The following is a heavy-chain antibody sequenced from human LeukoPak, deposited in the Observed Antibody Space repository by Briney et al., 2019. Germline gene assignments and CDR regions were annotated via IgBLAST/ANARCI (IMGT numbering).Heavy chain of an antibody. Sequence: GSLRLSCAASGFTFSSYSMNWVRQAPGKGLEWIGEIYHSGSTNYNPSLKSRVTISVDKSKNQFSLKLSSVTAADTAVYYCASSSWYHAPVYYFDYWGQGTLVTVSS. CDR1: GFTFSSYSM. J-gene: IGHJ4*02. D-gene: IGHD6-13*01. CDR3: ASSSWYHAPVYYFDY. CDR2: IYHSGST. V-gene: IGHV4-4*02.